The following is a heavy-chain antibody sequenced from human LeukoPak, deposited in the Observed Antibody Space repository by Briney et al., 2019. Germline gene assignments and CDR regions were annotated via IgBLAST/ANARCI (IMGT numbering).Heavy chain of an antibody. CDR3: ARVSWELLPYYYYYMDV. Sequence: SETLSLTCAVYGGSFSSYYWGWIRQPPGKGLEWIGSIYYSGSTYYNPSLKSRVTISVDTSKNQFSLKLSSVTAADTAVYYCARVSWELLPYYYYYMDVWGKGTTVTVSS. J-gene: IGHJ6*03. CDR2: IYYSGST. CDR1: GGSFSSYY. V-gene: IGHV4-39*07. D-gene: IGHD1-26*01.